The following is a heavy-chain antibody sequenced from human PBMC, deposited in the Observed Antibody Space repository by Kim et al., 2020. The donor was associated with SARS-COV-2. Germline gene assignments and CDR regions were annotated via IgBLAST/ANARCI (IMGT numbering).Heavy chain of an antibody. J-gene: IGHJ1*01. CDR1: GFTFSSYA. CDR3: ARDPSYSGYGGAEYFQH. CDR2: ISYDGSNK. V-gene: IGHV3-30-3*01. D-gene: IGHD5-12*01. Sequence: GGSLRLSCAASGFTFSSYAMHWVRQAPGKGLEWVAVISYDGSNKYYADSVKGRFTISRDNSKNTLYLQMNSLRAEDTAVYYCARDPSYSGYGGAEYFQHWGQGTLVTVSS.